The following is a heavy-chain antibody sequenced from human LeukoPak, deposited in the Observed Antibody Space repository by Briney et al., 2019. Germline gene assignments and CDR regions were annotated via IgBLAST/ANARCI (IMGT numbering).Heavy chain of an antibody. D-gene: IGHD6-13*01. CDR3: AKDPYSSTPNWFDP. J-gene: IGHJ5*02. CDR1: GFSFSNYG. Sequence: GGSLRLSCAASGFSFSNYGVHWVRQAPGKGLEWVALISYDGSNKYYVASVKGRFTISRDNSRNTLYLQMNSLRPEDTAVYYCAKDPYSSTPNWFDPWGQGTLVTVSS. V-gene: IGHV3-30*18. CDR2: ISYDGSNK.